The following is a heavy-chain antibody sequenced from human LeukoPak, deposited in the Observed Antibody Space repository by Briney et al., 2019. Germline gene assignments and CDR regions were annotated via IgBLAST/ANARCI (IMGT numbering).Heavy chain of an antibody. Sequence: VGALRLSCAASGCTFSSDAMHWGRQAPGRGREWVAVISYDGSNKYYADSVKGRLTISRDNSKNTLYLKMNSLRAEDTAVYYCAKRSTGGSGKLNWFDTWGQGTLVTVSS. CDR1: GCTFSSDA. D-gene: IGHD3-10*01. CDR3: AKRSTGGSGKLNWFDT. CDR2: ISYDGSNK. V-gene: IGHV3-30-3*02. J-gene: IGHJ5*02.